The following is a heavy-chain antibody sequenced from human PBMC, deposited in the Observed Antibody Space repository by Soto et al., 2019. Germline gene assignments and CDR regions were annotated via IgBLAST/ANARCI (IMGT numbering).Heavy chain of an antibody. CDR2: IIPIFGTA. D-gene: IGHD2-15*01. J-gene: IGHJ4*02. CDR1: GGTFSSYA. CDR3: ASMVDHYYFDY. V-gene: IGHV1-69*12. Sequence: QVQLVQSGAEVKKPGSSVKVSCKASGGTFSSYAISWVRQAHGQGLECMGGIIPIFGTADYAQKFQGRVTITANESTSIAYMELSSLRSEDTAVYYCASMVDHYYFDYWGQGTLITGSS.